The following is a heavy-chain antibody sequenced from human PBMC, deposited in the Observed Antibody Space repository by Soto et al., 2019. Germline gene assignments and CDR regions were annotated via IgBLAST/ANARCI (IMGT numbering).Heavy chain of an antibody. CDR3: ARAYRLYSYGFDY. CDR2: INPNSGGT. J-gene: IGHJ4*02. Sequence: ASVKVSCKASGYTFTGYYMHWVRQAPGQGLEWMGWINPNSGGTNYAQKFQGWVTMTRDTSISTAYMELSRLRSDDTAVYYCARAYRLYSYGFDYWGQGTLVTVSS. V-gene: IGHV1-2*04. D-gene: IGHD5-18*01. CDR1: GYTFTGYY.